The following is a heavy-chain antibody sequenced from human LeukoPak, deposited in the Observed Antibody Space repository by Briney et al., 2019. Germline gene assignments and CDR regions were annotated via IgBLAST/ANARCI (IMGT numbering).Heavy chain of an antibody. CDR2: IYYSGST. CDR3: ARVSDYVWGSYRYQDDYGWDV. J-gene: IGHJ6*02. CDR1: GGSISSYY. V-gene: IGHV4-59*01. Sequence: PSETLSLTCTVSGGSISSYYWSWIRQPPGTGLEWIGYIYYSGSTNYNPSLQSRVTISVDTSKNQFSLKLSSVTAADTAVYYCARVSDYVWGSYRYQDDYGWDVWGQGTTVTVSS. D-gene: IGHD3-16*02.